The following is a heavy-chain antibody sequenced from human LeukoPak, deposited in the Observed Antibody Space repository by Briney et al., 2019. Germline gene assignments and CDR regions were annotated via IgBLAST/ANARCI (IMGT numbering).Heavy chain of an antibody. J-gene: IGHJ4*02. CDR1: GFTFSSNY. V-gene: IGHV3-53*01. Sequence: PGGSLRLSCAASGFTFSSNYMTWVRQAPGKGLEWVSVLYSGGTTYYADSVKGRFTISRDNSKNTLYLQMNSLRAEDTAVYYCARGRWWFDYWGQGTLVTVSS. CDR3: ARGRWWFDY. CDR2: LYSGGTT. D-gene: IGHD2-8*02.